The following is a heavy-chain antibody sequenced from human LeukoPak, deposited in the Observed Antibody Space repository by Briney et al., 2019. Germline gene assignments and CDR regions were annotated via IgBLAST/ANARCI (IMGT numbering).Heavy chain of an antibody. D-gene: IGHD6-13*01. CDR2: IIPIFGTA. Sequence: SVKVSCKASGGTFSSYAISWVRQAPRQGLEWMGGIIPIFGTANYAQKFQGRVTITADESTSTAYMELSSLRSEDTAVYYCAREPQTGIAAADAFDIWGQGTMVTVSS. V-gene: IGHV1-69*13. CDR1: GGTFSSYA. CDR3: AREPQTGIAAADAFDI. J-gene: IGHJ3*02.